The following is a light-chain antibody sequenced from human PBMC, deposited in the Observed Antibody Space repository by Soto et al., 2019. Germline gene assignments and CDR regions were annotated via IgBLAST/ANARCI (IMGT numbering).Light chain of an antibody. Sequence: QSALTQPASVSGSPGQSITISCTGTTSDVGGYNYVTWYQQYPGQAPKIIIYDVNRRPPGVSDRFSGSKSGNTASLTVSDLQAGDEADYSCCSLTSTKTVVFGGGTKVTVL. V-gene: IGLV2-14*03. CDR2: DVN. CDR1: TSDVGGYNY. J-gene: IGLJ1*01. CDR3: CSLTSTKTVV.